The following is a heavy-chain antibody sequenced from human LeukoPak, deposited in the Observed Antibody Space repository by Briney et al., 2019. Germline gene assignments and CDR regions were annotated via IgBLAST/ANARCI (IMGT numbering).Heavy chain of an antibody. CDR2: VFWNGVDK. J-gene: IGHJ6*02. D-gene: IGHD3-16*02. CDR3: SKDISAGGLDV. Sequence: GGSLRLSCSASGFTFSSYWMSWVRPAPGKGLEWVAGVFWNGVDKGYADSVKGRFTIFRDNAKNSMYLQMNSLRIEDTALYYCSKDISAGGLDVWGPGTPVTVSS. CDR1: GFTFSSYW. V-gene: IGHV3-9*01.